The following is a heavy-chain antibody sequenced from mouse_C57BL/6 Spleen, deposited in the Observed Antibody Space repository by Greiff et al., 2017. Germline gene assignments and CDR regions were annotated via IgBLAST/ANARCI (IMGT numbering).Heavy chain of an antibody. V-gene: IGHV1-80*01. J-gene: IGHJ4*01. CDR3: AREDYGYDEGDYYAIDY. Sequence: QVQLQQSGAELVKPGASVKISCKASGYAFSSYWMNWVKQRPGKGLEWIGQIYPGDGDTNYNGKFKGKATLTADKSSSTAYMQLSSLTSEDSAVYFCAREDYGYDEGDYYAIDYWGQGTSVTVSS. D-gene: IGHD2-2*01. CDR2: IYPGDGDT. CDR1: GYAFSSYW.